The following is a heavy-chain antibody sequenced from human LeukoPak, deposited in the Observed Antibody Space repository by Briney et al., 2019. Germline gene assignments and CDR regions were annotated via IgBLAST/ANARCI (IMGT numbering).Heavy chain of an antibody. V-gene: IGHV3-23*01. J-gene: IGHJ5*02. CDR1: GFTFSSYT. CDR2: ISSDSGFT. Sequence: PGGSLRLSCAASGFTFSSYTMNWVRQAPGKGLEWVSSISSDSGFTNYADSVKGRFTISRDNSKNTLHLQMNNLRDEDTAVYYCVKDRSSRVFACVDPCGEGTLVTVSS. D-gene: IGHD2-2*01. CDR3: VKDRSSRVFACVDP.